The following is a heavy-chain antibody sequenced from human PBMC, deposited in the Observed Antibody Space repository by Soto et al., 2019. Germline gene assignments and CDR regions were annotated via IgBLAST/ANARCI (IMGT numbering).Heavy chain of an antibody. CDR3: ARVQYGPSDVGAFDI. Sequence: GASVKVSCKASGYTFTSYYMHWVRQAPGQGLEWMGIINPSGGSTSYAQKFQGRVTMTRDTSTSTVYMELSSLRSEDTAVYYCARVQYGPSDVGAFDIWGQGTMVTVSS. D-gene: IGHD3-10*01. CDR1: GYTFTSYY. CDR2: INPSGGST. V-gene: IGHV1-46*01. J-gene: IGHJ3*02.